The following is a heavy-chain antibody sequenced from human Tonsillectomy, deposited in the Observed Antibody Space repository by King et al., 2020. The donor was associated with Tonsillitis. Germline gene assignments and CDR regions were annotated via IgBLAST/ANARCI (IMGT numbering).Heavy chain of an antibody. J-gene: IGHJ4*02. CDR1: GFTFSSSW. D-gene: IGHD2-21*01. Sequence: VQLVESGGGLVQPGGSLRLSCAASGFTFSSSWMHWVRQAPGKGLVWVSRINTDGSGIGYGDSVKGRFTISRDNAKNTLYLQMNSLRVEDTAVYYCVREISNCVGDCLGYWGQGTLVTTSS. CDR3: VREISNCVGDCLGY. V-gene: IGHV3-74*01. CDR2: INTDGSGI.